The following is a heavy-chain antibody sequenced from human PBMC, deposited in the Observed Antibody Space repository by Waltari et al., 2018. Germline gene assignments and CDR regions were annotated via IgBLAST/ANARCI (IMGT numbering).Heavy chain of an antibody. J-gene: IGHJ4*02. CDR2: ISGYNGET. CDR3: ATGSGSYGGGFDY. D-gene: IGHD1-26*01. V-gene: IGHV1-18*01. CDR1: GYTFTGYG. Sequence: QVQLVQSGAEVREPGASVKVSCKASGYTFTGYGITWVRQAPGQGLEWMGWISGYNGETIYAQKFQGRVTMTEDTSTDTAYMELSSLRSEDTAVYYCATGSGSYGGGFDYWGQGTLVTVSS.